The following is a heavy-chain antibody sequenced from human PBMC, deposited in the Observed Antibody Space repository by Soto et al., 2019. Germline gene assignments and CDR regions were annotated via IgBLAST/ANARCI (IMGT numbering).Heavy chain of an antibody. V-gene: IGHV1-8*01. CDR1: GYTFTSYD. CDR3: SRGIN. J-gene: IGHJ3*01. CDR2: MNPNSGNT. Sequence: QVQLVQSGAEVKRPGASVRVSCKASGYTFTSYDINWVRQATGQGLEWLGWMNPNSGNTGYAQKFEGRITLTRSTSTSTAYMELTSLRSEDMAVYYFSRGINWGQGTMVTVSS.